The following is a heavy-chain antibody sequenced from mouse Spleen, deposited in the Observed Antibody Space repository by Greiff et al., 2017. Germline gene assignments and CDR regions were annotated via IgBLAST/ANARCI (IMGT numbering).Heavy chain of an antibody. CDR3: ARAYYGNWDDFDY. J-gene: IGHJ2*01. D-gene: IGHD2-10*01. Sequence: EVQLVESGPELVKPGASVKISCKASGYSFTGYYMNWVKQSPEKSLEWIGEINPSTGDTNYNGKFKGKATLTADKSSSTAYMQLSSLTSEDSAVYFCARAYYGNWDDFDYWGQGTTLTVSS. CDR1: GYSFTGYY. CDR2: INPSTGDT. V-gene: IGHV1-42*01.